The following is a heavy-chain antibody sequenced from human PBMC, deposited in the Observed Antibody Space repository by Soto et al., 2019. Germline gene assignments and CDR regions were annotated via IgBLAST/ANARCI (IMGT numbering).Heavy chain of an antibody. D-gene: IGHD3-3*01. Sequence: SETLSLTCTVSGGSISSYYWSWIRQPPGKGLEWIGYIHYSGSTNYNPSLKSRVTISVDTSKNQFSLKLSSVTAADTAVYYCARLAQDYDFWSGYYQESEEGWFDPWGQGTLVTVSS. CDR3: ARLAQDYDFWSGYYQESEEGWFDP. J-gene: IGHJ5*02. CDR2: IHYSGST. V-gene: IGHV4-59*08. CDR1: GGSISSYY.